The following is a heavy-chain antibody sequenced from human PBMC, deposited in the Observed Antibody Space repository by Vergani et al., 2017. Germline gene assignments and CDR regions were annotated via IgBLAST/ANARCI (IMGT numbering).Heavy chain of an antibody. CDR1: EFTFSNYA. CDR3: AKDQFPSSDFDFWSGYLWKSPDD. D-gene: IGHD3-3*01. Sequence: EVQLLESGGGLVQPGGSLRLTCAASEFTFSNYAMNWVRQAPGKGLEWGSGISGSGVSAYYTDSVKGRFTISRDNSKNMLFLQMNNLRTEDTAIYYCAKDQFPSSDFDFWSGYLWKSPDDWGQGTLVTVSS. V-gene: IGHV3-23*01. CDR2: ISGSGVSA. J-gene: IGHJ4*02.